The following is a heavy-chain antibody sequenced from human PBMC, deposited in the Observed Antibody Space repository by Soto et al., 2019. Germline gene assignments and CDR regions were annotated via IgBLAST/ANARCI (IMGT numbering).Heavy chain of an antibody. CDR1: GGSISSSTYY. Sequence: SETLSLTCTVSGGSISSSTYYWDWIRQPPGKGLEWIGAIYYTGNKNYNPSLESRVTMSVDTSKNQFSLKLSSVTPTDTAVYYCARRSSSSLGSLFDPWGRGILVTVSS. CDR3: ARRSSSSLGSLFDP. CDR2: IYYTGNK. D-gene: IGHD6-6*01. V-gene: IGHV4-39*01. J-gene: IGHJ5*02.